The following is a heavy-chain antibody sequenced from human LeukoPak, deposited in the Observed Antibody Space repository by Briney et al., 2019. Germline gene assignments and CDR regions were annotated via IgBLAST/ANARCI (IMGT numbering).Heavy chain of an antibody. CDR1: GYTLNEVS. CDR2: FDPEDGEA. CDR3: ATDTSTWPVDF. V-gene: IGHV1-24*01. Sequence: ASVKVSCKVSGYTLNEVSMHWERQAPGKGLEWVGTFDPEDGEAVYSQNFRGRVTMTEDTSTDTAYLELSGLRSEDTAVYYCATDTSTWPVDFWGQGTLVTVSA. D-gene: IGHD2-2*01. J-gene: IGHJ4*02.